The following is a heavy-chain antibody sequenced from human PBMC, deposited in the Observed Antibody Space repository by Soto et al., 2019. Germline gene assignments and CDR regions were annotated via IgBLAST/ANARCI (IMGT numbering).Heavy chain of an antibody. CDR2: IDPSDSYT. CDR3: ARQLTVTTVLYYYGMDV. Sequence: GEPLKISCKVSGYSFTSYWISWLRQMPGKVLEWMGRIDPSDSYTNYSPSFQGHVTISADKSISTAYLQWSSLKASDTAMYYCARQLTVTTVLYYYGMDVWGQGTMVTLSS. V-gene: IGHV5-10-1*01. CDR1: GYSFTSYW. D-gene: IGHD4-4*01. J-gene: IGHJ6*02.